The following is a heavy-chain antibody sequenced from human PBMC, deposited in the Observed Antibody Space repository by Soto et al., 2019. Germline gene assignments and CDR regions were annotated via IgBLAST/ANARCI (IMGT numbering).Heavy chain of an antibody. CDR2: IYYSGST. D-gene: IGHD6-13*01. CDR1: GGSISSYY. J-gene: IGHJ4*02. V-gene: IGHV4-59*01. Sequence: SETLSLTCTVSGGSISSYYWSWIRQPPGKGLEWIGYIYYSGSTNYNPSLKSRVTISVDTSKNQFSLKLSSVTAADTAVYYCARDFTPRGIDPRGHFDYWGQGTLVTVS. CDR3: ARDFTPRGIDPRGHFDY.